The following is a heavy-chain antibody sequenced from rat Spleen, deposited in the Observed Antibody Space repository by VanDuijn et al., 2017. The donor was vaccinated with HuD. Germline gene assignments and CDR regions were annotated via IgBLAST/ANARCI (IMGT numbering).Heavy chain of an antibody. CDR3: TRDSAGWGADFDY. J-gene: IGHJ2*01. Sequence: QVQVKESGPGLVQPSETLSLTCTVSGFSLTTYSVSWVRQPSGKGPEWMAKMWYDGDTAYNSALKSRLTISRDTSKNQVFLKMNSLQTEDTAIYYCTRDSAGWGADFDYWGQGVMVTVSS. CDR1: GFSLTTYS. V-gene: IGHV2-34*01. D-gene: IGHD5-1*01. CDR2: MWYDGDT.